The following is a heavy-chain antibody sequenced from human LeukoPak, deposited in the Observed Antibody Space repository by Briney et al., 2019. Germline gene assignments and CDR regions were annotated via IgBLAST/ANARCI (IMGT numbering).Heavy chain of an antibody. J-gene: IGHJ4*02. CDR3: ARVPTQEKGYCSAGSCYRGFDY. CDR2: ISASNGNT. V-gene: IGHV1-18*01. D-gene: IGHD2-15*01. Sequence: ASVKVSCKASGYTFTSYGISWVRQAPGQGLEWMGWISASNGNTNYAQKLQGRVTMTTDTSTSTAYMELRSLISDDTAVYYCARVPTQEKGYCSAGSCYRGFDYWGQGTLVTVSS. CDR1: GYTFTSYG.